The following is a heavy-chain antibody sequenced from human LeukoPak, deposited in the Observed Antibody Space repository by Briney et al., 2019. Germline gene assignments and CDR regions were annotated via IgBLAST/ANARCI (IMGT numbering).Heavy chain of an antibody. V-gene: IGHV1-69*04. CDR1: GGTFSSYA. D-gene: IGHD6-19*01. CDR2: IIPILGIA. Sequence: SVKVSCKASGGTFSSYAISWGRQAPGQGLEWMGRIIPILGIANYAQKFQGRVTITADKSTSTAYMELSSLRSEDTAVYYCARDYLLIAVACINNWFDPWGQGTLVTVSS. CDR3: ARDYLLIAVACINNWFDP. J-gene: IGHJ5*02.